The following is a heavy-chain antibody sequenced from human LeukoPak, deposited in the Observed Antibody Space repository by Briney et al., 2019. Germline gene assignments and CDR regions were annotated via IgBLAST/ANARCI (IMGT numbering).Heavy chain of an antibody. CDR2: ISGSGGST. CDR1: GFTFSSYG. V-gene: IGHV3-23*01. D-gene: IGHD6-19*01. CDR3: AKDRIAVAGTSSGGFDP. J-gene: IGHJ5*02. Sequence: GGSLRLSCAASGFTFSSYGMSWVRQALGKGLEWVSAISGSGGSTYYADSVKGRFTISRDNSKNTLYLQMNSLRAEDTAVYYCAKDRIAVAGTSSGGFDPWGQGTLVTVSS.